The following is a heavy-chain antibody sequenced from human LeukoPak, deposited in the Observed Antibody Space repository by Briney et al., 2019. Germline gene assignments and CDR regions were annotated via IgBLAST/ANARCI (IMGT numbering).Heavy chain of an antibody. V-gene: IGHV3-33*01. D-gene: IGHD3-3*01. CDR2: IWYDGTNR. Sequence: PGGSLRLSCAASGFTFRNYGMHWVRQAPGRGLEWVSVIWYDGTNRYYADSVKGRFTVSRDNSKNTLYLQMNSLRAEDTAVYYCVRDTSLYSGGYYFQLDCWGQGTLVTVSS. CDR1: GFTFRNYG. J-gene: IGHJ4*02. CDR3: VRDTSLYSGGYYFQLDC.